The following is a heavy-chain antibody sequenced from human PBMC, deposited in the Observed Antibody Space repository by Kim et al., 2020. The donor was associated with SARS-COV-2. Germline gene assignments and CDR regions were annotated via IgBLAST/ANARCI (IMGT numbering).Heavy chain of an antibody. CDR3: ARALSGSYSSAFDI. Sequence: YADTVKGRFTISSDNSKTTLYLQMNSLRAEETAVYYCARALSGSYSSAFDIWGQGTMVTVSS. J-gene: IGHJ3*02. D-gene: IGHD1-26*01. V-gene: IGHV3-30*01.